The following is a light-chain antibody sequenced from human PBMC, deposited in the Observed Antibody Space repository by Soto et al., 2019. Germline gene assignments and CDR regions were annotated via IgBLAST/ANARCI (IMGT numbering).Light chain of an antibody. CDR2: GAS. Sequence: EIVLTQSPGTLSLSPGERATLSCRASQSVSSNFLAWYQEKLGQAPRLLIYGASKRATGIPDRFSGSGSGTDFTLTISRLEPEDFAVYYCRQYGTSLGFPVGGGAKVDSK. J-gene: IGKJ4*01. V-gene: IGKV3-20*01. CDR1: QSVSSNF. CDR3: RQYGTSLGFP.